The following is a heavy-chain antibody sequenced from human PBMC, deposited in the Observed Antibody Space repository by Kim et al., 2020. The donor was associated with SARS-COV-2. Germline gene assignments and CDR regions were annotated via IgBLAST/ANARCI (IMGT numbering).Heavy chain of an antibody. V-gene: IGHV1-69*01. Sequence: SAQKFQGGVTITADESTSTAYMELSSLRSEDTAVYYCARAGIAVAGAIDYWGQGTLVTVSS. CDR3: ARAGIAVAGAIDY. D-gene: IGHD6-19*01. J-gene: IGHJ4*02.